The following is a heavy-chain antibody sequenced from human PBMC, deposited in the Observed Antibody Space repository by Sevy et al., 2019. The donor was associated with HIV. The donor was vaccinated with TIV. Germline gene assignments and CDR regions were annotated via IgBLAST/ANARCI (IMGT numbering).Heavy chain of an antibody. CDR1: GFSFDNYV. CDR2: IRSKLYGGTT. D-gene: IGHD3-10*01. Sequence: GGSLRLSCLASGFSFDNYVMNWFRQAPGKGLEWVGFIRSKLYGGTTEYAASVKGRFTISRDDSKSIAYLQMNSLKTEDSGVYYCSRDRYGSQSYAADHWGQGTLVTVSS. J-gene: IGHJ5*02. V-gene: IGHV3-49*03. CDR3: SRDRYGSQSYAADH.